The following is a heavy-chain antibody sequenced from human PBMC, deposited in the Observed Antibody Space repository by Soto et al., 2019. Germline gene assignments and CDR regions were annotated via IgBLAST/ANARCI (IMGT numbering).Heavy chain of an antibody. CDR2: IRSKAYGGTT. V-gene: IGHV3-49*03. CDR1: GFTFGDYA. Sequence: GGSLRLSCTASGFTFGDYAMSWFRQAPGKGLEWVGFIRSKAYGGTTEYAASVKGRFTISRDDSKSIAYLQMNSPKTEDTAVYYCTRDSRITMIVVVPDVWGQGTTVTVSS. CDR3: TRDSRITMIVVVPDV. D-gene: IGHD3-22*01. J-gene: IGHJ6*02.